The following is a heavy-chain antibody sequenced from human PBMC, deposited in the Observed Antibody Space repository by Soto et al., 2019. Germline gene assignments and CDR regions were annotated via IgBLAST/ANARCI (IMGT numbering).Heavy chain of an antibody. J-gene: IGHJ4*02. CDR2: ISYDGSNK. CDR3: ARDRRYYYDNSGPLDY. CDR1: GFTFSSYA. D-gene: IGHD3-22*01. Sequence: QVQLVESGGGVVQPGRSLRLSCAASGFTFSSYAMHWVRQAPGKGLEWVAVISYDGSNKYYADSVKGRFTISRDNSKNTLYLQRNSLRAEDTAVYYCARDRRYYYDNSGPLDYWGQGTLVTVSS. V-gene: IGHV3-30-3*01.